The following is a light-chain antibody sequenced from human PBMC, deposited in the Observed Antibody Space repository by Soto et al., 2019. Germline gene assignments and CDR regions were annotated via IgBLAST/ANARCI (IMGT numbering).Light chain of an antibody. Sequence: EIVLTQSPATLSLSPGERATLSCRASQSVSTYLDWYQQKPGQAPRLLIYDASNRATGIPARFNGSGSGTDFTLTISSLEPEDYSVYYCQQRRNWLTFGGGTKVEIK. J-gene: IGKJ4*01. V-gene: IGKV3-11*01. CDR3: QQRRNWLT. CDR2: DAS. CDR1: QSVSTY.